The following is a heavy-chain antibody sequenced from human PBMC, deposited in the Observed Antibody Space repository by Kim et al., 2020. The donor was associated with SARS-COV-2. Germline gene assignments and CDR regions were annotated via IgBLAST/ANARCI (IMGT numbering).Heavy chain of an antibody. CDR1: GGSISSYY. V-gene: IGHV4-59*08. CDR2: IYYSGST. J-gene: IGHJ4*02. CDR3: ARLSSWELSPGPFDY. Sequence: SETLSLTCTVSGGSISSYYWSWIRQPPGKGLEWIGYIYYSGSTNYNPSLKSRVTISVDTSKNQFSLKLSSVTAADTAVYYCARLSSWELSPGPFDYWGQGTLVTVSS. D-gene: IGHD1-26*01.